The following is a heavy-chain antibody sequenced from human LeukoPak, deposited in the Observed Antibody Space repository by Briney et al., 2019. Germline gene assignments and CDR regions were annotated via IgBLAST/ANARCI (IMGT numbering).Heavy chain of an antibody. CDR3: ARGPYYDFWSGYLTYYYYMDV. Sequence: SETLSLTCAVSGDSISNFYWSWIRQPPGKGLEWIGYIYYSGSTNYNPSLKSRVTISVDTSKNQFSLKLSSVTAADTAVYYCARGPYYDFWSGYLTYYYYMDVWGKGTTVTVSS. D-gene: IGHD3-3*01. CDR1: GDSISNFY. J-gene: IGHJ6*03. CDR2: IYYSGST. V-gene: IGHV4-59*01.